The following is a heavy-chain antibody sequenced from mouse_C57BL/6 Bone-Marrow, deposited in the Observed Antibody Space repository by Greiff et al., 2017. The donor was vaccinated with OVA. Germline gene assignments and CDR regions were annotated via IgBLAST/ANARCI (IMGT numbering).Heavy chain of an antibody. Sequence: EVQGVESGEGLVKPGGSLKLSCAASGFTFSSYAMSWVRQTPEKRLEWVAYISSGGDYIYYADTVKGRFTISRDNARNTLYLQMSSLKSEDTAMYYCTRCGGDDGYPAWFAYWGQGTLVTVSA. CDR1: GFTFSSYA. V-gene: IGHV5-9-1*02. CDR3: TRCGGDDGYPAWFAY. D-gene: IGHD2-3*01. CDR2: ISSGGDYI. J-gene: IGHJ3*01.